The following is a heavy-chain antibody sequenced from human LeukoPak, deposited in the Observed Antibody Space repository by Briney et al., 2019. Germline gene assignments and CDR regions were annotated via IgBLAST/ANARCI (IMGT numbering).Heavy chain of an antibody. J-gene: IGHJ6*03. D-gene: IGHD6-13*01. V-gene: IGHV1-58*02. CDR1: GFTFTSSA. Sequence: ASVKVSCKASGFTFTSSAMQWVRQARGQRLEWIGWIVVGSGNTNYAQKFQERVTITRDMSTSTAYMELSSLRSEDTAVYYCAKEQQLVHAYMDVWGKGTTVTISS. CDR3: AKEQQLVHAYMDV. CDR2: IVVGSGNT.